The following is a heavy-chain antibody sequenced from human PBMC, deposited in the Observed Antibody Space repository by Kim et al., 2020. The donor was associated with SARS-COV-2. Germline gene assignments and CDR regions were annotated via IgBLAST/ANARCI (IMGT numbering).Heavy chain of an antibody. J-gene: IGHJ4*02. Sequence: NRYYADSVKVRFTISRDNSKNTLYLQMNSLGAEDRAVYYGAKGGDPLIDYWGQGTLVTVSS. D-gene: IGHD3-16*01. CDR3: AKGGDPLIDY. CDR2: NR. V-gene: IGHV3-30*02.